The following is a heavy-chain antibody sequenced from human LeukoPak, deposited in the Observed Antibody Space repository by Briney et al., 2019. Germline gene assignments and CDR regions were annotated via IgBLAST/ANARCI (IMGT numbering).Heavy chain of an antibody. D-gene: IGHD2-21*01. V-gene: IGHV3-20*04. CDR2: ISWDGGST. CDR1: GFTFDDYG. CDR3: AKAPVTTCRGAYCYPFDY. Sequence: GGSLRLSCAASGFTFDDYGMSWVRQGPGKGLEWVSLISWDGGSTYYADSVKGRFTISRDSSKNTLFLQMNRLRPEDAAVYYCAKAPVTTCRGAYCYPFDYWGQGTLVTVSS. J-gene: IGHJ4*02.